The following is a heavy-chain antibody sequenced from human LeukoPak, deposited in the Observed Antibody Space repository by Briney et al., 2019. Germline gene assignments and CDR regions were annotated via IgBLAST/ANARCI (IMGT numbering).Heavy chain of an antibody. Sequence: PGGSLRLSCAASGFTFSSYNMNWVRQAPGKGLEWVSSISSSGSYTYYADSVKGRFTISRDNAKNSLYLQMNSLRAEDTVVYYCARDRTRYCSGGSCYSSYGMDVWGQGTTVTVSS. J-gene: IGHJ6*02. V-gene: IGHV3-21*01. CDR1: GFTFSSYN. CDR3: ARDRTRYCSGGSCYSSYGMDV. CDR2: ISSSGSYT. D-gene: IGHD2-15*01.